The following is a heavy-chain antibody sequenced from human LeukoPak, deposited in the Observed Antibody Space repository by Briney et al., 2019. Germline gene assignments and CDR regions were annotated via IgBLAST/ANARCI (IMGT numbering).Heavy chain of an antibody. Sequence: SETLSLTCTVSGGSISSYYWSWIRQPPGKGLEWIGCIYYSGSTNYNPSLKSRVTISVDTSKNQFSLKLSSVTAADTAVYYCARAQTTRYYYMDVWGKGTTVTVSS. CDR3: ARAQTTRYYYMDV. V-gene: IGHV4-59*01. CDR2: IYYSGST. D-gene: IGHD1-14*01. CDR1: GGSISSYY. J-gene: IGHJ6*03.